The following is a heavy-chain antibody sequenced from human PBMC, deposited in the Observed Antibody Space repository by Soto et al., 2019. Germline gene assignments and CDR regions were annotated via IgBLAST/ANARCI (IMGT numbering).Heavy chain of an antibody. Sequence: EVQLVESGGGLVKPGGSLRLSCAASGFTFTRYSMNWVRQAPGKGLEWVSSISSTTNYIYYGESMKGRFTISRDNAKNSLYLEMNSLRAKDTAVYYCARESEDLTSNFDYWGQGTLVTVSS. V-gene: IGHV3-21*06. CDR2: ISSTTNYI. CDR1: GFTFTRYS. CDR3: ARESEDLTSNFDY. J-gene: IGHJ4*02.